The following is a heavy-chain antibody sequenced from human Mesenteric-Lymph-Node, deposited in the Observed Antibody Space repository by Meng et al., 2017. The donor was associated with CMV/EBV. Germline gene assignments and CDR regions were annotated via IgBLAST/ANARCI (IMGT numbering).Heavy chain of an antibody. CDR3: ARGYHQLVRFNY. D-gene: IGHD1-1*01. J-gene: IGHJ4*02. Sequence: GSLSLTCAVYGGSFSGYYWTWIRRSPGKGLEWIGEINHSGSSNYNPSLKSRVTISIDTSKNQFSLKMTSVTAADTAVYYCARGYHQLVRFNYWGQGTQVTVSS. CDR2: INHSGSS. V-gene: IGHV4-34*01. CDR1: GGSFSGYY.